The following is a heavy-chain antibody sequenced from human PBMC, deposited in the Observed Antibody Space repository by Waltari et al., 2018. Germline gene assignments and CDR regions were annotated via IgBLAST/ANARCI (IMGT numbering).Heavy chain of an antibody. CDR2: INHSGST. CDR3: ARDVATTVPYYFDY. Sequence: QVQLQQWGAGLLKTSETLSLTCAVYGGSFSGYYWSWIRQPPGKGLEWIGEINHSGSTNYNPSLKSRVTISVDTSKNQFSLKLSSVTAADTAVYYCARDVATTVPYYFDYWGQGTLVTVSS. CDR1: GGSFSGYY. J-gene: IGHJ4*02. V-gene: IGHV4-34*01. D-gene: IGHD4-17*01.